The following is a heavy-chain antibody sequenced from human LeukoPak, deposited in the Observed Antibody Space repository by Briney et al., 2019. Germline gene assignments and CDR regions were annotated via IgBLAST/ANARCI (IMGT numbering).Heavy chain of an antibody. CDR2: IYPGDSDT. CDR1: GYSFTSYW. Sequence: GASLKISCKGSGYSFTSYWIGWVRQMPGKGLEWMGIIYPGDSDTRYSPSFQGQVTISADKSISTAYLQWSSLKASDTAMYYCARLASSGYYLNSIFDYWGQGTLVTVSS. J-gene: IGHJ4*02. V-gene: IGHV5-51*01. D-gene: IGHD3-22*01. CDR3: ARLASSGYYLNSIFDY.